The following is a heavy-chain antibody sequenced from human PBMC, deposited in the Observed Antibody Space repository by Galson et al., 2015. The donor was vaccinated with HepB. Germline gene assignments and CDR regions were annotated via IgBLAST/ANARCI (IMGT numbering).Heavy chain of an antibody. CDR1: GYTLTELS. Sequence: SVKVSCKVSGYTLTELSMHWVRQAPGKGLEWMGGFDPEDGETIYAQKFQGRVTMTEDTSTDTAYMGLSSLRSEDTAVYYCATDLLRAYGDSPFDYWGQGTLVTVSS. D-gene: IGHD4-17*01. J-gene: IGHJ4*02. CDR3: ATDLLRAYGDSPFDY. CDR2: FDPEDGET. V-gene: IGHV1-24*01.